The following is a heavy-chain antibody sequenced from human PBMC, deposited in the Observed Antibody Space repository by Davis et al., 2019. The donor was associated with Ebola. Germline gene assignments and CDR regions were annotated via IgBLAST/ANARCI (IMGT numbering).Heavy chain of an antibody. Sequence: PSETLSLTCAVYGGSFSGYYWSWIRQHPGKGLEWIGYIYYSGSTYYNPSLKSRVTISVDTSKNQFSLKLSSVTAADTAVYYCARGEDSSGYYPWGQGTLVTVSS. CDR1: GGSFSGYY. J-gene: IGHJ5*02. CDR3: ARGEDSSGYYP. CDR2: IYYSGST. D-gene: IGHD3-22*01. V-gene: IGHV4-31*11.